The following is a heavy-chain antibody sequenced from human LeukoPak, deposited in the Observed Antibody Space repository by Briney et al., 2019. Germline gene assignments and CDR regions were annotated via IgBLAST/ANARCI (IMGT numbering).Heavy chain of an antibody. Sequence: SETLSLTCTVSGGSISSYYWSWIRQPPGKGLEWIGYISYSGSTNYNPSLKSRVTISVDTSKNQFSLKLSSVTAADTAVYYCARSTYSSQDYWGQGTLVTVSS. CDR3: ARSTYSSQDY. V-gene: IGHV4-59*08. D-gene: IGHD6-13*01. CDR2: ISYSGST. CDR1: GGSISSYY. J-gene: IGHJ4*02.